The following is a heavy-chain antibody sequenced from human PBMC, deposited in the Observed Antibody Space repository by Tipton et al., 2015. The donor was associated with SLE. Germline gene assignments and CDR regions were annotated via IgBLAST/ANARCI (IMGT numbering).Heavy chain of an antibody. J-gene: IGHJ5*02. CDR2: IHHSGST. D-gene: IGHD3-10*01. Sequence: TLSLTCAVYGGSFSGYYWSWIRQPPGRGLEWIGEIHHSGSTNYNPSLKSRVTISVDTSENQVSLNLGSVTAADTAIYYCARGGRELVVFTWFDRWGQGTLVTVSS. CDR3: ARGGRELVVFTWFDR. V-gene: IGHV4-34*01. CDR1: GGSFSGYY.